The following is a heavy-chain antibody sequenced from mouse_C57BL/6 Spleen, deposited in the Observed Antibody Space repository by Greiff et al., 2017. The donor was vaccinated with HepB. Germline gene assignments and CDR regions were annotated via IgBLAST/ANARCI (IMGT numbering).Heavy chain of an antibody. CDR3: ARALQLRLPHFDY. Sequence: QVQLQQSGAELAKPGASVKLSCKASGYTFTSYWMHWVKQRPGQGLEWIGYINPSSGYTKYNQKFKDKATLTADKSSNTAYLQLSSLTSEDTAVYYCARALQLRLPHFDYWGQGTTLTVSS. CDR1: GYTFTSYW. J-gene: IGHJ2*01. D-gene: IGHD3-2*02. CDR2: INPSSGYT. V-gene: IGHV1-7*01.